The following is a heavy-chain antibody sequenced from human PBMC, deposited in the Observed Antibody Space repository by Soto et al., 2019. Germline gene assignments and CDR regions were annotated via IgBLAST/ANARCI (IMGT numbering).Heavy chain of an antibody. CDR1: GGSISSGGYY. J-gene: IGHJ4*02. V-gene: IGHV4-31*03. CDR2: IYYSGST. Sequence: SETLSLTCTVSGGSISSGGYYWSWIRQHPGKGLEWIGYIYYSGSTYYNPSLKSRVTISVDTSKNQFSLKLSSVTAADTAVYYCARSQSGSGYYRDYWGQGTLVTVSS. D-gene: IGHD3-22*01. CDR3: ARSQSGSGYYRDY.